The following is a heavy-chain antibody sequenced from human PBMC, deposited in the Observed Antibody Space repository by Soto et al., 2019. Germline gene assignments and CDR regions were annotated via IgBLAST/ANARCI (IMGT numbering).Heavy chain of an antibody. CDR2: IWYDGSNK. CDR3: ATDFYGSGSPDY. D-gene: IGHD3-10*01. Sequence: QVQLVESGGGVVQPGRSLRLSCAASGFTFSSYGMHWVRQAPGKGLEWVAVIWYDGSNKYYADSVKGRFTISRDNSKNTLYLQMNSLSAEDTAVYYCATDFYGSGSPDYWGQGTLVTVSS. CDR1: GFTFSSYG. V-gene: IGHV3-33*01. J-gene: IGHJ4*02.